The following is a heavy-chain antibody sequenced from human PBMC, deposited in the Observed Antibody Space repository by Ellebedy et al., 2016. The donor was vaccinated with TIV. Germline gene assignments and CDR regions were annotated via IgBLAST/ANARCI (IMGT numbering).Heavy chain of an antibody. V-gene: IGHV4-59*01. J-gene: IGHJ4*02. CDR1: GGSISSYY. D-gene: IGHD2-21*01. CDR3: ARDRRGYYPDY. CDR2: IYYSGST. Sequence: MPSETLSLTCTVSGGSISSYYWSWIRQPPGKGLEWIGYIYYSGSTNYNPSLKSRVTISVDTSKNQFSLNLRSVTAADTAVYYCARDRRGYYPDYWGQGTLVTVSS.